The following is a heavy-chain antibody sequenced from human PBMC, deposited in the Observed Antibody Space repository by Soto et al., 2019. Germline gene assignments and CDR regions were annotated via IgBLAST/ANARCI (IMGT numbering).Heavy chain of an antibody. J-gene: IGHJ5*02. V-gene: IGHV3-23*01. CDR1: GFTFSSYA. CDR2: ISGSGGST. CDR3: AKEGNYDYIWGSYPQERWFDP. D-gene: IGHD3-16*02. Sequence: GVLRLSCAASGFTFSSYAMSWVRQAPGKGLEWVSAISGSGGSTYYADSVKGRFTISRDNSKNTLYLQMNSLRAEDTAVYYCAKEGNYDYIWGSYPQERWFDPWGQGTLVTVSS.